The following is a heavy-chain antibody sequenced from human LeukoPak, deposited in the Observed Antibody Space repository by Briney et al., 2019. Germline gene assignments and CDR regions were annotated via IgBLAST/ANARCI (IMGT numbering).Heavy chain of an antibody. CDR1: GGSFSGYY. J-gene: IGHJ6*02. V-gene: IGHV4-34*01. CDR2: INHSGST. CDR3: ARDSYYYPRDV. Sequence: TSETLSLTCAVYGGSFSGYYWSWIRQPPGKGLEWIGEINHSGSTNYNPSLKSRVTTSVDTSKNQFSLKLSSVTAADTAVYYCARDSYYYPRDVWGQGTTVTVSS.